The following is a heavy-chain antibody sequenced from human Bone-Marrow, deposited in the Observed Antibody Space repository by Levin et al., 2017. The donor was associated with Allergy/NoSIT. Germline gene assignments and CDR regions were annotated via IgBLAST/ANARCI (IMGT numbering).Heavy chain of an antibody. Sequence: GESLKISCAASGFTFSSYAMAWVRQAPGKGLEWVSAISRSGSETYYEDSLKGRFTISRDNSKNTLSLEMTSLRGEDTAVYYCAKDRFNYGSGSPDTFDIWGQGTMVTVSS. CDR3: AKDRFNYGSGSPDTFDI. J-gene: IGHJ3*02. D-gene: IGHD3-10*01. CDR1: GFTFSSYA. V-gene: IGHV3-23*01. CDR2: ISRSGSET.